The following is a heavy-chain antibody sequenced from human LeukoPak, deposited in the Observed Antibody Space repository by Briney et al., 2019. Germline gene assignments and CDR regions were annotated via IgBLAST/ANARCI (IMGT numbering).Heavy chain of an antibody. Sequence: GSLRLSCAASGFNFASHWMHWVRQTPGKGLVWVSRINSGGSGTTYADSVEGRFTISRDNAKSSLYLQMNSLRDEDTAVYYCARVWQDYSGVDYWGQGTLVTVSS. CDR2: INSGGSGT. V-gene: IGHV3-74*01. CDR1: GFNFASHW. D-gene: IGHD2-21*01. CDR3: ARVWQDYSGVDY. J-gene: IGHJ4*02.